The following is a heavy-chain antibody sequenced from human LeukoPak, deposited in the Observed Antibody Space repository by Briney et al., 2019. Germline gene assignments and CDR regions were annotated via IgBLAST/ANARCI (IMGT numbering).Heavy chain of an antibody. V-gene: IGHV1-2*02. J-gene: IGHJ4*02. CDR3: ARIHGVTTSPFDY. CDR2: INPNSGGT. CDR1: GYTLTGYY. Sequence: GASVKVSCKASGYTLTGYYMHWVRQAPGQGLEWMGWINPNSGGTNYAQKFQGRVTMTRDTSISTAYMELSRLRSDDTAVYYCARIHGVTTSPFDYWGKGTLVTVSS. D-gene: IGHD4-17*01.